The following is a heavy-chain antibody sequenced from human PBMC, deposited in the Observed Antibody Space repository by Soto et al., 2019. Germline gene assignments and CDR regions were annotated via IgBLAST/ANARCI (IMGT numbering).Heavy chain of an antibody. J-gene: IGHJ6*03. Sequence: QVQLQQWGAGLLKPSETLSLTCAVYGGSFSGYYWSWIRQPPGKGLEWIGEINHSGSTNYNPSLKSRVTISVGTTTNQFSLKLSSVAAAKTAVYYCAIGLYTVTTWFSHKNRPDYDYVDVWGKGTTVTVSS. V-gene: IGHV4-34*01. CDR1: GGSFSGYY. D-gene: IGHD4-17*01. CDR3: AIGLYTVTTWFSHKNRPDYDYVDV. CDR2: INHSGST.